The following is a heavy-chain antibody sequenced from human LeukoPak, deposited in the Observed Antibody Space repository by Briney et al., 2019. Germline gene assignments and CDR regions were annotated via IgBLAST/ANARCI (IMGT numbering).Heavy chain of an antibody. CDR2: TYYRSKWYN. Sequence: SQTLSLTCAISGDSVSSNSAAWNWIRQSPSRGLEWLGRTYYRSKWYNDYAVSVKSRITINPDTSKNQFSLQLNSVTPEDTAVYYCARAGVALGYGFYYYYYMDVWGKGTTVIVSS. V-gene: IGHV6-1*01. J-gene: IGHJ6*03. D-gene: IGHD3-3*01. CDR1: GDSVSSNSAA. CDR3: ARAGVALGYGFYYYYYMDV.